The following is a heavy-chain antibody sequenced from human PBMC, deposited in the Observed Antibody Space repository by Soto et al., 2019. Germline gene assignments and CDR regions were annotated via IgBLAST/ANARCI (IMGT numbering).Heavy chain of an antibody. CDR3: AKDTIAATRVYYYYGMDV. CDR1: RFTFSSYS. J-gene: IGHJ6*02. V-gene: IGHV3-23*01. Sequence: XVSLRLSCAASRFTFSSYSMSWVGQAPGKGLEWVSAISGSVGSTYYADSVKGRFTISRDNSKNTLYLQMNSLRAEDTAVYYCAKDTIAATRVYYYYGMDVWGQGTTVTVSS. D-gene: IGHD6-25*01. CDR2: ISGSVGST.